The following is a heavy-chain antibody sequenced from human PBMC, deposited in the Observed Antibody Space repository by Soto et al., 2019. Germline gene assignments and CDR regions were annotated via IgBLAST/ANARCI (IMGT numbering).Heavy chain of an antibody. Sequence: GGSLRLSCAASGFTFSSYAMHWVRQAPGKGREWVAVISYDGSNKYYADSVKGRFNISRDNSKNTLYLQMNSLRAEDTAVYYCARTMFRSGGAFDIWGQGTMVTVS. J-gene: IGHJ3*02. V-gene: IGHV3-30-3*01. CDR3: ARTMFRSGGAFDI. D-gene: IGHD3-3*01. CDR2: ISYDGSNK. CDR1: GFTFSSYA.